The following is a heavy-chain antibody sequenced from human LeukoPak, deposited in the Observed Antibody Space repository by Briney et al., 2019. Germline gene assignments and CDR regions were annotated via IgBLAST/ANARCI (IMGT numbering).Heavy chain of an antibody. D-gene: IGHD3-22*01. CDR3: AGRITMIKGAFDI. Sequence: GGSLRLSCAASGFTFGTYDMYWIRQAPGKGLECVSSISRGGAYTYYADSVKGRFTISRDIGKNSLYLQMNSLRAEDTAVYYCAGRITMIKGAFDIWGQGTMVTVSS. CDR2: ISRGGAYT. CDR1: GFTFGTYD. J-gene: IGHJ3*02. V-gene: IGHV3-21*04.